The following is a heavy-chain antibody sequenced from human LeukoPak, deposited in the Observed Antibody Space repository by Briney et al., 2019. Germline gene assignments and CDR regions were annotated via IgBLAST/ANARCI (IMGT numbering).Heavy chain of an antibody. CDR1: GGSISSSSYY. D-gene: IGHD3-10*01. J-gene: IGHJ4*02. V-gene: IGHV4-39*01. CDR2: IYYSGST. Sequence: SETLSLTCTVSGGSISSSSYYWGWIRQPPGQGLEWIGSIYYSGSTYYNPSLKSRVTISVDTSKNQFSLKLSSVTAADTAVYYCARHAANPMVRGVISYFDYWGQGTLVTVSS. CDR3: ARHAANPMVRGVISYFDY.